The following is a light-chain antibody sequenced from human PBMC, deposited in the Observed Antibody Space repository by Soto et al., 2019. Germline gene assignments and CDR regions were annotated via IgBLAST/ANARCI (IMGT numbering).Light chain of an antibody. CDR2: SNN. CDR1: SSNIGSNT. CDR3: AAWDDSLNGPV. Sequence: QSVLTQPPSASGTPGQRVTISCSGSSSNIGSNTVNWYQQLPGTAPKLLIYSNNQRPSGVPDRFSRSKSGTSASLAISGLQSEDEADYYCAAWDDSLNGPVFGGGTKLTLL. V-gene: IGLV1-44*01. J-gene: IGLJ2*01.